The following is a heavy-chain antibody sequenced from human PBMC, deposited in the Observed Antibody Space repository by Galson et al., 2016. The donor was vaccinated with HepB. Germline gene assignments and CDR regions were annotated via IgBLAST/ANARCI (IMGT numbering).Heavy chain of an antibody. V-gene: IGHV3-66*01. CDR2: IYSGGST. CDR1: GFSVSNKY. Sequence: SLRLSCAASGFSVSNKYMSWVRQAPGKGLEWVSLIYSGGSTYYADSVKGRFTISRVSSKNTLYLQMNSLRAEDTAVYHCAVDYYDSSGHNYFRFDYWGQGTLVTVSS. D-gene: IGHD3-22*01. CDR3: AVDYYDSSGHNYFRFDY. J-gene: IGHJ4*02.